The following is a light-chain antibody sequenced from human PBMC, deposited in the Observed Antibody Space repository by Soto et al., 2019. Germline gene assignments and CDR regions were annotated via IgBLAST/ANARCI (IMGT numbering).Light chain of an antibody. CDR3: QHYVGSPRYT. Sequence: EIVLTQSPGTLSLSPGEGATLSCRASQSVRSNYLAWYQQKPGQAPRLLIYGASSMATGIPDRFSGSGSGTDFTLTISRLEPEDFALYYFQHYVGSPRYTLAQGTKLEIK. CDR1: QSVRSNY. CDR2: GAS. J-gene: IGKJ2*01. V-gene: IGKV3-20*01.